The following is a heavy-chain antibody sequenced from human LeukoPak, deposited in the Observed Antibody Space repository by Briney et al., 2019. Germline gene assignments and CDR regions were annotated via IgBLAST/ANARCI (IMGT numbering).Heavy chain of an antibody. J-gene: IGHJ5*02. CDR1: GGSISSGDYY. CDR2: IYYSGST. V-gene: IGHV4-30-4*01. D-gene: IGHD1-1*01. Sequence: PSQTLSLTCTVSGGSISSGDYYWSWIRQPPGKGLEWIGYIYYSGSTNYNPSLKSRVTISVDTSKNQFSLKPSSVTAADTAVYYCARTGIDWNDSVDNWFDPWGQGTLVTVSS. CDR3: ARTGIDWNDSVDNWFDP.